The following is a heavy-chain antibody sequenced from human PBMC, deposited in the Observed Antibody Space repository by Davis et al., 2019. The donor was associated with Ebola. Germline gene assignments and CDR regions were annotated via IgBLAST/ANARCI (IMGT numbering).Heavy chain of an antibody. CDR3: ARDPYSSGWYKLSPYYYYYGMDV. CDR2: IIPIFGTA. D-gene: IGHD6-19*01. CDR1: GGTFSSYA. V-gene: IGHV1-69*13. Sequence: SVKVSCKASGGTFSSYAISWVRQAPGQGLEWMGGIIPIFGTANYAQKFQGRVTITADESTSTAYMELSSLRSEDTAVYYCARDPYSSGWYKLSPYYYYYGMDVWGQGTTVTVSS. J-gene: IGHJ6*02.